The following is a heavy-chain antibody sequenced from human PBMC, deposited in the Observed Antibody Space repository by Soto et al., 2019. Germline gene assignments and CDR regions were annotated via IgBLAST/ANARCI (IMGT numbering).Heavy chain of an antibody. D-gene: IGHD3-22*01. CDR2: IHYSGST. CDR1: GGSISSYY. V-gene: IGHV4-59*01. Sequence: QVQLQESGPGLVKPSETLSLTCTVSGGSISSYYWSWIRQPPGKGLEWIGHIHYSGSTNYNPSLVSLVTISVDTSKNQLSLNLSSVTAAVTAVYYSARMIRSYYYGVDVWGQGTTVTVSS. J-gene: IGHJ6*02. CDR3: ARMIRSYYYGVDV.